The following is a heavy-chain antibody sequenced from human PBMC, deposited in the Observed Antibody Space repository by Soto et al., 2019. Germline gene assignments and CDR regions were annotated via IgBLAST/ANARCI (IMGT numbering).Heavy chain of an antibody. CDR3: AREGYCSGGRCYSHIDY. D-gene: IGHD2-15*01. CDR2: IYYSGST. V-gene: IGHV4-30-4*01. J-gene: IGHJ4*02. Sequence: QVQLQESGPGLVKPSQTLSLTCTVSGGSISSGDYYWSWIRQPPGKGLEWIGYIYYSGSTYYNPSLKRRVTSSVDKATNHFSLKLSSVIAADTAVYYCAREGYCSGGRCYSHIDYWGQGTLVTVSS. CDR1: GGSISSGDYY.